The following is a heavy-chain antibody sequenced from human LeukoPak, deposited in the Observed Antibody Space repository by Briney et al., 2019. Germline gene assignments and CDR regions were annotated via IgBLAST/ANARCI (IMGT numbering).Heavy chain of an antibody. CDR2: IYPVDSDT. D-gene: IGHD1-26*01. Sequence: AAALKISCKGSGYSFTSSWIGWVRQRPGKGLEWMGIIYPVDSDTKYSPSFQGQVTISADKSISTAFLQWSSLKASDTAMYYCARPSGTYNRFDYWGQGNLVTVSS. CDR3: ARPSGTYNRFDY. J-gene: IGHJ4*02. CDR1: GYSFTSSW. V-gene: IGHV5-51*01.